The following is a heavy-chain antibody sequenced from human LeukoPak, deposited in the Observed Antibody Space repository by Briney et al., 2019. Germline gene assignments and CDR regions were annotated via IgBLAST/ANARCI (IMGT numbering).Heavy chain of an antibody. Sequence: ASVKVSCKASGYTFTDYYMHWVRQAPGQGLEWMAWINPNSGGTNSAQKFQGRVTMTRDTSISTAYLELSRLRSDDTAVYYCARVGFCSGGTCPYYFVQWGQGTLVTVSS. J-gene: IGHJ4*02. CDR3: ARVGFCSGGTCPYYFVQ. D-gene: IGHD2-15*01. CDR1: GYTFTDYY. V-gene: IGHV1-2*02. CDR2: INPNSGGT.